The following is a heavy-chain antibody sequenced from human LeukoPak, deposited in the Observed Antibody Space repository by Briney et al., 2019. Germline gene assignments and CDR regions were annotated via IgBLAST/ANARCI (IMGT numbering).Heavy chain of an antibody. Sequence: VASVKVSCKASGYTFTGYYMYWVRQATGQGLEWMGWINPNSGGTNYAQKFQGRVTMTRDTSISTAYMELSRLRSDDTAVYYCARTHCSSTSCYPFFDYWGQGILVTVSS. CDR3: ARTHCSSTSCYPFFDY. J-gene: IGHJ4*02. CDR2: INPNSGGT. D-gene: IGHD2-2*01. CDR1: GYTFTGYY. V-gene: IGHV1-2*02.